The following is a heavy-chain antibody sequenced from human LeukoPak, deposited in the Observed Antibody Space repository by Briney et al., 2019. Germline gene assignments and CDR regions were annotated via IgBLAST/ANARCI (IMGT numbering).Heavy chain of an antibody. CDR1: GFTFSDYY. CDR3: ARLYYDFWSGPTRRDY. Sequence: PGGSLRLSCAASGFTFSDYYMSWIRQAPGKGLEWVSYISSSGSTIYYADSVKGRFTISRDNAKNSLYLQMNSLRAEDTAVYYCARLYYDFWSGPTRRDYWGQGTLVTVSS. D-gene: IGHD3-3*01. V-gene: IGHV3-11*01. J-gene: IGHJ4*02. CDR2: ISSSGSTI.